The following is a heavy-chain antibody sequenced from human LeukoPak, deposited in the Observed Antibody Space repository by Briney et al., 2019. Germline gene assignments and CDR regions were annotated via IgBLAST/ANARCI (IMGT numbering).Heavy chain of an antibody. Sequence: SETLSLTCAVYGASFSGYYWSWLRQPPGKGLEWIGGINHSGSTYYNPSLKSRVTISVDTSKNQFSLKLSSVTAADTAVYYCARDPVSTVYYYYYYMDVWGKGTTVTVSS. CDR1: GASFSGYY. J-gene: IGHJ6*03. CDR2: INHSGST. CDR3: ARDPVSTVYYYYYYMDV. D-gene: IGHD1-1*01. V-gene: IGHV4-34*01.